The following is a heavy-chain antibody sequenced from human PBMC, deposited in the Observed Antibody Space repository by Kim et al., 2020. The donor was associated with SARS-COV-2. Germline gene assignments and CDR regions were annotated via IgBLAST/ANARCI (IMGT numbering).Heavy chain of an antibody. CDR1: GGSINSRDHY. Sequence: SETLSLTCTVSGGSINSRDHYWGWVRQTPGKGLEWIGSVYYSGTTYQNPSLKSRVFISVDTSKNQFSVKLNSVTAADTAVYYCARRRPASNSVDPWGQGTLVTVSS. CDR3: ARRRPASNSVDP. D-gene: IGHD2-8*01. V-gene: IGHV4-39*01. CDR2: VYYSGTT. J-gene: IGHJ5*02.